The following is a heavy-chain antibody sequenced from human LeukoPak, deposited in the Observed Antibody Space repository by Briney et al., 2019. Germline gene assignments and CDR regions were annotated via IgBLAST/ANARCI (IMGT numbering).Heavy chain of an antibody. V-gene: IGHV4-34*01. CDR3: ATQWLGPYGY. D-gene: IGHD6-19*01. J-gene: IGHJ4*02. CDR1: GGSFSGYY. CDR2: INHSGST. Sequence: SETLSLTCAVYGGSFSGYYWGWIRQPPGKGLEWIGEINHSGSTNYNPSLKSRVTISVDTSKNQFSLKLSSVTAADTAVYYCATQWLGPYGYWGQGTLVTVSS.